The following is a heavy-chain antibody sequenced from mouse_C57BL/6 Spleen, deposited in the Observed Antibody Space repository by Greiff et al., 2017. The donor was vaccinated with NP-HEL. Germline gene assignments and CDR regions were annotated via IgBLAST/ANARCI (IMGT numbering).Heavy chain of an antibody. CDR2: ISTYYGDA. D-gene: IGHD2-4*01. Sequence: VQLKESGPELVRPGVSVKISCKGSGYTFTDYAMHWVKQSHAKSLEWIGVISTYYGDASYNQKFKDKATMTVDKSSSPAYMELARLTSEDSAVYYGARGGGGDYDYFDYWGQGTTLTVSS. CDR3: ARGGGGDYDYFDY. J-gene: IGHJ2*01. CDR1: GYTFTDYA. V-gene: IGHV1-67*01.